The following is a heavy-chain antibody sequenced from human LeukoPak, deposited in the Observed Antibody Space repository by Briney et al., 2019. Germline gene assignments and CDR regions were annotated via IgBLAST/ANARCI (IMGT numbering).Heavy chain of an antibody. J-gene: IGHJ4*02. V-gene: IGHV4-30-4*08. CDR3: ARSHYYDSSGYSARWYYFDY. CDR2: IYYSGST. D-gene: IGHD3-22*01. Sequence: PSGTLSLTCTVSGGSISSGDYYWSWIRQPPGKGLEWIGYIYYSGSTYYNPSLKSRVTMSVDTSKNQFSLKLSSVTAADTAVYYCARSHYYDSSGYSARWYYFDYWGQGTLVTVSS. CDR1: GGSISSGDYY.